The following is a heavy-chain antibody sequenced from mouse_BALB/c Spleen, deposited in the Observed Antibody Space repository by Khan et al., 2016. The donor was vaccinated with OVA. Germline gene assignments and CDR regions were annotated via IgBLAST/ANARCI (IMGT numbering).Heavy chain of an antibody. Sequence: EVELVESGGGLVQPGGSLKLSCAASGFTFSNYAMSWVRQTPEKRLEWVASISSGGTTYCPDIVKGRFTISRDNARNILYLQISIVRSEDTAMYYCARDYWFAYWGQGTLVTVSA. CDR1: GFTFSNYA. J-gene: IGHJ3*01. CDR3: ARDYWFAY. V-gene: IGHV5-6-5*01. CDR2: ISSGGTT.